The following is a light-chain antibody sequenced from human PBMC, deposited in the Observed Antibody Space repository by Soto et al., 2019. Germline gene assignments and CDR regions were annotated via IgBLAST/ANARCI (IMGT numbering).Light chain of an antibody. V-gene: IGKV1D-16*01. CDR1: QGISSW. J-gene: IGKJ1*01. CDR3: QQYNIYSRT. CDR2: AAP. Sequence: DIRLTPSPSSVSAYVRDTVPITCRASQGISSWLAWFQQKPGKAPKFLIYAAPTLQSGAPSRFSGSGSGTEFALTISSLQPDDFASYYCQQYNIYSRTFGQGTKADIK.